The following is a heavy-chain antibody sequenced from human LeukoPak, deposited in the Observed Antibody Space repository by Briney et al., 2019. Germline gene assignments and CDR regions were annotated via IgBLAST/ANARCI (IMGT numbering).Heavy chain of an antibody. J-gene: IGHJ6*03. CDR2: IIPIFGTA. D-gene: IGHD7-27*01. V-gene: IGHV1-69*05. CDR3: AVTGLYNYYYYYYMDV. Sequence: SVKVSCKASGGTFSSYAISWVRQAPGQGLEWMGRIIPIFGTANYAQKFQGRVTITTDESTSTAYMEQSSLRSEDTAVYYCAVTGLYNYYYYYYMDVWGKGTTVTVSS. CDR1: GGTFSSYA.